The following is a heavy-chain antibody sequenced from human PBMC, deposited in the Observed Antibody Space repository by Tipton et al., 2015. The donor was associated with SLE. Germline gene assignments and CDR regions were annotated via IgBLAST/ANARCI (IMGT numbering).Heavy chain of an antibody. J-gene: IGHJ4*02. CDR1: GGSISSYY. Sequence: LRLSCTVSGGSISSYYWSWIRQPAGKGLEWIGRIYTSGSTNYNPPLKSRVTISVDTSKNQFSLKLSSVTAADTAVYYCAGSAGDGSNWAHFDFWGQGTLVTVSS. CDR3: AGSAGDGSNWAHFDF. V-gene: IGHV4-4*07. D-gene: IGHD6-13*01. CDR2: IYTSGST.